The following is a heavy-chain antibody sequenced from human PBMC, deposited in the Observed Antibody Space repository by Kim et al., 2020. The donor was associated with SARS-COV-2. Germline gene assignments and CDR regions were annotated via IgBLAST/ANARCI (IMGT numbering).Heavy chain of an antibody. CDR2: ISSSSSTI. CDR3: ARALLYCSGGSCVSYYFDY. CDR1: GFTFSSYS. V-gene: IGHV3-48*02. Sequence: GGSLRLSCAASGFTFSSYSMNWVRQAPGKGLEWVSYISSSSSTIYYADSVKGRFTISRDNAKNSLYLQMNSLRDEDTAVYYCARALLYCSGGSCVSYYFDYWGQGTLVTVSS. J-gene: IGHJ4*02. D-gene: IGHD2-15*01.